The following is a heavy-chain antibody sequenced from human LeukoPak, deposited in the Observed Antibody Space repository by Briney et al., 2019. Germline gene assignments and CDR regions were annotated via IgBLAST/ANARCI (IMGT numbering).Heavy chain of an antibody. J-gene: IGHJ5*02. CDR1: GFTFSDYY. Sequence: KPGGSLRLSCAASGFTFSDYYMSWIRQAPGKGLEGVSYISSSGSTIYYADSVKGRFTISRDNAKNSLYLQMNSLRAEDTAVYYCARDSSSGYYWFDPWGQGTLVTVSS. V-gene: IGHV3-11*01. D-gene: IGHD3-22*01. CDR2: ISSSGSTI. CDR3: ARDSSSGYYWFDP.